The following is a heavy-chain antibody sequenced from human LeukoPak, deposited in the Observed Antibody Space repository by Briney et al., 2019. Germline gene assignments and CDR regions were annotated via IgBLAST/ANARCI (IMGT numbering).Heavy chain of an antibody. CDR2: IIPIFGTA. CDR1: GGTFSSYA. J-gene: IGHJ5*02. D-gene: IGHD2-2*01. V-gene: IGHV1-69*05. Sequence: ASVKVSCKASGGTFSSYAISWVRQAPGQGLEWMGGIIPIFGTANYAQKFQGRVTITTDESTSTAYMELSSLRSEDTAVYYCASHPGHCSSTSFCDWFDPWGQGTLVTVSS. CDR3: ASHPGHCSSTSFCDWFDP.